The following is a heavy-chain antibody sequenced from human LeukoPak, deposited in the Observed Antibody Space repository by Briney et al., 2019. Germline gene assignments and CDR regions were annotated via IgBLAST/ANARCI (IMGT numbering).Heavy chain of an antibody. CDR2: ISYDSINK. V-gene: IGHV3-30-3*01. CDR3: ARQRGSGRYGGVY. J-gene: IGHJ4*02. CDR1: GFNYSRYA. Sequence: GGSLGLSCAASGFNYSRYAMHWVSEAPGKGLEWVEFISYDSINKYYADSGRGRFTISRDNSKNTLYLQMNSLRAEDTGVYYCARQRGSGRYGGVYWGQGTLVSVSS. D-gene: IGHD6-19*01.